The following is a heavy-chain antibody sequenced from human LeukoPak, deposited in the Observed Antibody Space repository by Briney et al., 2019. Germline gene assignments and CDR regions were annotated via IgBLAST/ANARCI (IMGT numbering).Heavy chain of an antibody. CDR3: ARWYSGYAAWYFDL. Sequence: PSETLSLTCAVYGGSFSGYYWSWIRQPPGKGLEWIGEINHSGSTNYNPSLKSRVTISVDTSKNQFSLKLSSVTAADTAVYYCARWYSGYAAWYFDLWGRGTLVTVSS. CDR2: INHSGST. J-gene: IGHJ2*01. CDR1: GGSFSGYY. D-gene: IGHD5-12*01. V-gene: IGHV4-34*01.